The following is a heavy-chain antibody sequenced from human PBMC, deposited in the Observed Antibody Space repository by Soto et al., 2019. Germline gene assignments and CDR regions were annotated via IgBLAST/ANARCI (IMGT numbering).Heavy chain of an antibody. D-gene: IGHD2-8*01. J-gene: IGHJ5*02. Sequence: SVKVSCKASGGTFSSYAISWVRQARGQGLEWMGGIIPIFGTANYAQKFQGRVTITADESTSTAYMELSSLRSEDTAVYYCARERVRLYPTLNWFDPWGQGTPVTVSS. CDR2: IIPIFGTA. V-gene: IGHV1-69*13. CDR1: GGTFSSYA. CDR3: ARERVRLYPTLNWFDP.